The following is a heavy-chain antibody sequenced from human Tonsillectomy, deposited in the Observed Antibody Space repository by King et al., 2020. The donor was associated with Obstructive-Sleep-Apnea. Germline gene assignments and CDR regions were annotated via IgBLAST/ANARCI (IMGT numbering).Heavy chain of an antibody. Sequence: QLVQSGGGLVQPGGSLRLSCAASGFTFSSYSMNWVRQAPGKGLEWGSYISSSSSTIYYADSVKGRITISRDNAKNSLYLQMNSLRAEDTAVYHCAREGCDSSGSGWFDPWGQGTLVTVSS. CDR3: AREGCDSSGSGWFDP. J-gene: IGHJ5*02. D-gene: IGHD3-22*01. CDR1: GFTFSSYS. V-gene: IGHV3-48*04. CDR2: ISSSSSTI.